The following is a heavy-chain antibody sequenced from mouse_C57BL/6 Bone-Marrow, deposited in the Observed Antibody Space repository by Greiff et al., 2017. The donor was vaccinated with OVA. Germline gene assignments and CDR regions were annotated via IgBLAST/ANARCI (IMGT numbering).Heavy chain of an antibody. D-gene: IGHD2-1*01. CDR3: ARQSDYGNWFAY. V-gene: IGHV5-6*01. J-gene: IGHJ3*01. CDR1: GFTFSSYG. CDR2: ISSGGSYT. Sequence: EVQRVESGGDLVKPGGSLKLSCAASGFTFSSYGMSWVRQTPDKRLEWVATISSGGSYTYYPDSVKGRFTISRDNAKNTLYLQMSSLKSEDTAMYYCARQSDYGNWFAYWGQGTLVTVSA.